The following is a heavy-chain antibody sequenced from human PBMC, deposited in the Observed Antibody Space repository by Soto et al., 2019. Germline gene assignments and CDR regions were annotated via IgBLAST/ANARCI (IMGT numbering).Heavy chain of an antibody. Sequence: GGSLRLSCAASGFTFSNAWMSWVRQAPGKGLEWVGRIKSKTDGGTTDYAAPVKGRFTISRDDSKNTLYLQMNSLKTEDTAVYYCTTDSLYDSSGCFDYWGQGTLVTVSS. CDR3: TTDSLYDSSGCFDY. CDR1: GFTFSNAW. D-gene: IGHD3-22*01. J-gene: IGHJ4*02. CDR2: IKSKTDGGTT. V-gene: IGHV3-15*01.